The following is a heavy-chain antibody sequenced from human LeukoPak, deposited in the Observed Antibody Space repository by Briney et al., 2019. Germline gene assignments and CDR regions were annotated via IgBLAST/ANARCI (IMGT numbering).Heavy chain of an antibody. D-gene: IGHD2-8*01. V-gene: IGHV4-34*01. CDR2: INHSGST. J-gene: IGHJ5*02. CDR3: ARVPTSYCTNGVCPNWFDP. Sequence: SEILSLTCAVYGGSFSGYYWSWIRQPPGKGLEWIGEINHSGSTNYNPSLKSRVTISVDTSKNQFSLKLSSVTAADTAVYYCARVPTSYCTNGVCPNWFDPWGQGTLVTVSS. CDR1: GGSFSGYY.